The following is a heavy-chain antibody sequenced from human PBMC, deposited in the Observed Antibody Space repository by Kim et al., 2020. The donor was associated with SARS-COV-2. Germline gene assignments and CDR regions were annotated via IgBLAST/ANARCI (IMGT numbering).Heavy chain of an antibody. J-gene: IGHJ3*01. CDR3: SRNRPIPHYYRFYR. Sequence: GSLRLSCEASGFMFSSYSMNWVRQPPGKGLGWISYIDTDGTVIYYSDSVKGRFTLSRDNAKKSLFLQMDRLKGPDSGLYFFSRNRPIPHYYRFYRWGQG. CDR2: IDTDGTVI. CDR1: GFMFSSYS. V-gene: IGHV3-48*01. D-gene: IGHD1-26*01.